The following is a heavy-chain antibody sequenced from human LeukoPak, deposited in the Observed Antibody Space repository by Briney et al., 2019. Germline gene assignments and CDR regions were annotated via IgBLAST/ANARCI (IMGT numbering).Heavy chain of an antibody. CDR2: IYTSGST. CDR1: GGSISSYY. CDR3: ASSTYYYDSSGYYYLEYFQH. V-gene: IGHV4-4*07. Sequence: SETLSLTCTVSGGSISSYYWSWIQQPAGKGLEWIGRIYTSGSTNYNPSLKSRVTMSVDTSKIQFSLKLSSVTAADTAVHYCASSTYYYDSSGYYYLEYFQHWGQGTLVTVSS. J-gene: IGHJ1*01. D-gene: IGHD3-22*01.